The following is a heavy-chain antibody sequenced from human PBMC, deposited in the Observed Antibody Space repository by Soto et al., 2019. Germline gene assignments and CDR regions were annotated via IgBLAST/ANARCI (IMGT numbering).Heavy chain of an antibody. CDR1: GFTFSKYA. CDR3: VKGNQLLRYYFEF. CDR2: ITSDGDST. V-gene: IGHV3-64D*06. J-gene: IGHJ4*01. D-gene: IGHD2-15*01. Sequence: PGGSLRLSCSVSGFTFSKYAMHWVRQAPGKGLEYVSGITSDGDSTWHADSVKDRFTISRDNSKNTLFLQMSSLRVEDTAIYFCVKGNQLLRYYFEFWGPGTLGTVPQ.